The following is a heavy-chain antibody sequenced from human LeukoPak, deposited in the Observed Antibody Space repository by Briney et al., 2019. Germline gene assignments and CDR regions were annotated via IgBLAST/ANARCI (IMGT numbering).Heavy chain of an antibody. CDR2: INPNSGGT. D-gene: IGHD3-3*01. Sequence: GASVKVSCKASGYTFTGYYMHWVRQAPGQGLEWMGWINPNSGGTNYAQKFQGRVTMTRDTSISTAYMELSRLRSDDTAVYYCARAITIFGVVINYYYYMDVWGKGTTVTVSS. J-gene: IGHJ6*03. CDR1: GYTFTGYY. V-gene: IGHV1-2*02. CDR3: ARAITIFGVVINYYYYMDV.